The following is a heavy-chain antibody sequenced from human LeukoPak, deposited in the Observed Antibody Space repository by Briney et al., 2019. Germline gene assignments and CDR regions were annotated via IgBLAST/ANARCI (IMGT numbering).Heavy chain of an antibody. CDR3: AREQWFRFDN. Sequence: GGSLRLSCAASGFSVSDYYTSWIRQSPGNGLDWVAVVGNSDNHIDFADSVRGRFTISRAHANNSVYLQMNSLRVEDTAIYYCAREQWFRFDNWGQGALVTV. CDR2: VGNSDNHI. CDR1: GFSVSDYY. V-gene: IGHV3-11*01. J-gene: IGHJ4*02. D-gene: IGHD3-22*01.